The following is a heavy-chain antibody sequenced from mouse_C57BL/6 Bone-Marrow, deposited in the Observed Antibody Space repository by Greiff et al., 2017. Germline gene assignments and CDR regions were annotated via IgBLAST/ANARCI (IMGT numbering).Heavy chain of an antibody. J-gene: IGHJ3*01. CDR2: ISSGGDYI. Sequence: DVMLVESGEGLVKPGGSLKLSCAASGFTFSSYAMSWVRQTPETRLEWVAYISSGGDYIYYADTVKGRFTIYRDNARNTLYLQMSSLKSEDKDMYYCTRDPFAYGGQGTLVTVSA. V-gene: IGHV5-9-1*02. CDR1: GFTFSSYA. CDR3: TRDPFAY.